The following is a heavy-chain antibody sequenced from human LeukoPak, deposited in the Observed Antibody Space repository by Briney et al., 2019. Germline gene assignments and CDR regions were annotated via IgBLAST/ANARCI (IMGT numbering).Heavy chain of an antibody. CDR1: GYTFTSYY. V-gene: IGHV1-46*01. CDR2: INPSGGST. D-gene: IGHD2-21*02. CDR3: ARDCGGDCYSSGIDY. Sequence: ASVKVSCKASGYTFTSYYMHWVRQAPGQGLEWMGIINPSGGSTSYAQKFQGRVTMTTDTSTSTAYMELRSLRSDDTAVYYCARDCGGDCYSSGIDYWGQGTLVTVSS. J-gene: IGHJ4*02.